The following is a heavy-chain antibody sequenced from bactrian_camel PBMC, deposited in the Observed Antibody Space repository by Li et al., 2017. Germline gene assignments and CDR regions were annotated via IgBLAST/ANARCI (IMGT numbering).Heavy chain of an antibody. CDR3: ATELYRYGLN. J-gene: IGHJ4*01. Sequence: HVQLVESGGGSVQTGGSLRLSCEASKDIRSTNCVGWFRQAPGTEREGVAAFGPDGDATYAESVKGRFTISRDITKYTLYLQMNSLKPEDTAVYYCATELYRYGLNWGQGTQVTVS. CDR1: KDIRSTNC. D-gene: IGHD6*01. V-gene: IGHV3S53*01. CDR2: FGPDGDA.